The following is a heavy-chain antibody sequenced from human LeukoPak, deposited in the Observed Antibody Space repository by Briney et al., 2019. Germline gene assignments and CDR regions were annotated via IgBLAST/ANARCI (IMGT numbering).Heavy chain of an antibody. CDR3: ARDAGYNSGWYYSY. D-gene: IGHD6-19*01. CDR1: GFMFSDYR. V-gene: IGHV3-7*01. J-gene: IGHJ4*02. CDR2: IKQDGGEK. Sequence: GGSLRLSCAASGFMFSDYRMSWVRQAPGRGLEWVANIKQDGGEKYYVDSVKGRFTISRDNAKNSLYLQMNTLRAEDTAVYYCARDAGYNSGWYYSYWGQGTLVTVSS.